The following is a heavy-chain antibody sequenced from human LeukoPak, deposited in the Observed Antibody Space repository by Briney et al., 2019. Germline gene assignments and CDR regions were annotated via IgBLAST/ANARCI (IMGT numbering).Heavy chain of an antibody. CDR3: AREDLQTRVPEGMDV. CDR2: AYYSGAT. J-gene: IGHJ6*02. V-gene: IGHV4-59*01. Sequence: SETLSLTCTASGVPISIYLIWMRQSPGKGLEWIGYAYYSGATNSNPYLTSRVTISVETSKNQFSLQPRSVTAAASAVYFCAREDLQTRVPEGMDVWGQGTPVIVSS. D-gene: IGHD4/OR15-4a*01. CDR1: GVPISIY.